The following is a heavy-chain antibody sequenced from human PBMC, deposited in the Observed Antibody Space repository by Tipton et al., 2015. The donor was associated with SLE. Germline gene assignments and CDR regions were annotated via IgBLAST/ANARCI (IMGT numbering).Heavy chain of an antibody. CDR2: ISWNSGSL. CDR3: AREYSSGWYLPYFDY. CDR1: GFTFDDYA. J-gene: IGHJ4*02. Sequence: SLRLSCAASGFTFDDYAMHWVRQAPGKGLEWVSGISWNSGSLGYADSVRGRFTISRDNAKNSLYLQMNSLRAEDTAVYYCAREYSSGWYLPYFDYWGQGTLVTVSS. D-gene: IGHD6-19*01. V-gene: IGHV3-9*01.